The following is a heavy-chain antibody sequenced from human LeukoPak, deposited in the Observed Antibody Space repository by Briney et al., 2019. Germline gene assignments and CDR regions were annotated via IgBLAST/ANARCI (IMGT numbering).Heavy chain of an antibody. CDR1: GGSISSSSYY. CDR3: ARRQQLAESFDY. J-gene: IGHJ4*02. D-gene: IGHD6-13*01. CDR2: IYYSGST. Sequence: SETLSLTCTVSGGSISSSSYYWGWIRQPPGKGLEWIGSIYYSGSTYYNPSLKSRVTISVDTSKNQFSLKLSSVTAADTAVYYCARRQQLAESFDYWGQGTLVTVSS. V-gene: IGHV4-39*01.